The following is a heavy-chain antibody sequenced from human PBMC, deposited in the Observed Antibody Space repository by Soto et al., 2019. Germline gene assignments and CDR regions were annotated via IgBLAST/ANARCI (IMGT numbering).Heavy chain of an antibody. V-gene: IGHV2-5*02. CDR1: GFSLTTGAVG. Sequence: QITLKESGPTLVKPTQTLTLTCTFSGFSLTTGAVGVGWIRQPPGKALEWLALIYWDDDKRYSPSLESRLTITTDTSNNQVVLTMTNMDPVDTATYFCVHRIGDGYYYLGYDYWGQGILVTVSS. CDR2: IYWDDDK. CDR3: VHRIGDGYYYLGYDY. D-gene: IGHD5-12*01. J-gene: IGHJ4*02.